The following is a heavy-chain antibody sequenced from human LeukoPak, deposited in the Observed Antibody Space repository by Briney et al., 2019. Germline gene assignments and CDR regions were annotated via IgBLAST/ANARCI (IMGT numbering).Heavy chain of an antibody. CDR3: ASSSRPGYFDY. J-gene: IGHJ4*02. CDR1: GGSISSYY. V-gene: IGHV4-59*01. CDR2: IYYSGST. Sequence: PSETLSLTCTVSGGSISSYYWSWIRQPPGKGLEWIGYIYYSGSTNYNPPLKSRVTISVDTSKNQFSLKLSSVTAADTAVYYCASSSRPGYFDYWGQGTLVTVSS. D-gene: IGHD2-8*02.